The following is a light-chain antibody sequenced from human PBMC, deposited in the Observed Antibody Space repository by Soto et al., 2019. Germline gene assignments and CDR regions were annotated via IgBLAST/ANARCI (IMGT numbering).Light chain of an antibody. Sequence: QSALTQPASASGSPGQSITISCTGTSSDVGGYNYVSWYQQHPGKAPKLMIYEVSNRPSGVSNRFSGSKSGNTASLTISGLQDEDEADYYCTSYTSTTPYVFGTGTKLTVL. J-gene: IGLJ1*01. CDR2: EVS. CDR1: SSDVGGYNY. V-gene: IGLV2-14*01. CDR3: TSYTSTTPYV.